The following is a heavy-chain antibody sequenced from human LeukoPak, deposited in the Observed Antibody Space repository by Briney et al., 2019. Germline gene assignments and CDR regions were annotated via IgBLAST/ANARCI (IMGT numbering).Heavy chain of an antibody. J-gene: IGHJ4*02. Sequence: SQTLSLTCIVSGGSISSGDYYWSWIRQPPGKGLEWIGYIYYSGSTYYNPSLKSRVTISVDTSKNQFSLKLSSVTAADTAVYYCARGGIAAAGTNDYWGQGTLVTVSS. CDR3: ARGGIAAAGTNDY. CDR1: GGSISSGDYY. D-gene: IGHD6-13*01. CDR2: IYYSGST. V-gene: IGHV4-30-4*01.